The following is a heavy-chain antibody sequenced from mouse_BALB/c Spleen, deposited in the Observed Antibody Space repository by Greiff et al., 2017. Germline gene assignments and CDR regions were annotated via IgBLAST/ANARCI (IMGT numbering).Heavy chain of an antibody. J-gene: IGHJ4*01. CDR3: ARIGGFYAMDY. CDR1: GFSLSTSGMG. CDR2: IWWADDK. V-gene: IGHV8-8*01. Sequence: QVTLKESGPGILKPSQTLSLTCSFSGFSLSTSGMGVGWIRQPSGKGLVGLAHIWWADDKYYNPSLKSHLTIPKDTSRNQVFLKITSVDTADTATYYSARIGGFYAMDYWGQGTSVTVSS.